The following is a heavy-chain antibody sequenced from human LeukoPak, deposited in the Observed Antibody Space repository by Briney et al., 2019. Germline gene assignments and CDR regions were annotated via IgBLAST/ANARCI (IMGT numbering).Heavy chain of an antibody. CDR3: ARETNRIFDY. V-gene: IGHV3-64*01. J-gene: IGHJ4*02. D-gene: IGHD1-14*01. CDR1: GFTLNHYG. CDR2: ITGNGGST. Sequence: GPSMRLSCAAPGFTLNHYGMHWVRQAPGKGLEFVSAITGNGGSTYYANSVKGRFTISRDNSTSTLYLQMGSLRAEDLAMYYCARETNRIFDYWGQGTLVTVSS.